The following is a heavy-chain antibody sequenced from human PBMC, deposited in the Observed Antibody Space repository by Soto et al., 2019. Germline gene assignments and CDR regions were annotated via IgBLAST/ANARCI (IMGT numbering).Heavy chain of an antibody. CDR2: ISYDGSNK. J-gene: IGHJ1*01. CDR3: AGSTSPGESHFQH. V-gene: IGHV3-30-3*01. Sequence: QVQLVESGGGVVQPGRSLRLSCAASGFTFSSYVMHWVRQAPGKGLEWVAVISYDGSNKYYADSVKGRFTISRDNSKNTLYLQMNSLRAEDTAVYYCAGSTSPGESHFQHWGQGTLVTVSS. CDR1: GFTFSSYV.